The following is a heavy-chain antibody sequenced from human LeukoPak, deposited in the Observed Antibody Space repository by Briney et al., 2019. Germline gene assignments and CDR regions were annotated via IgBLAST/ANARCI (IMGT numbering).Heavy chain of an antibody. CDR1: SYSFTRYG. D-gene: IGHD1-26*01. CDR2: ISGSTGNT. V-gene: IGHV1-18*01. CDR3: ARSGRGTYYYFDL. Sequence: ASVKVSCKASSYSFTRYGISWVRQAPGQGPEWVGWISGSTGNTNYAQKFQGRVSMTADTSTSTAYMELRTLRSDDTAVYYCARSGRGTYYYFDLWGQGTLVTVSS. J-gene: IGHJ4*02.